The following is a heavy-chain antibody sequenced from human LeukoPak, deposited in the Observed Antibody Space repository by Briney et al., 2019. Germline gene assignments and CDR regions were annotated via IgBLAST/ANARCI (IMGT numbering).Heavy chain of an antibody. J-gene: IGHJ4*02. V-gene: IGHV3-23*01. CDR3: AKGLGYCSGGSCYPLGAFDY. CDR2: ISGSGGST. D-gene: IGHD2-15*01. CDR1: GFTLSSYA. Sequence: GGSLRLSCAASGFTLSSYAMSWVRQAPGKGLEWVSAISGSGGSTYYADSVKGRFTISRDTSKTTLYLQMNSLRAKDTAVYDCAKGLGYCSGGSCYPLGAFDYWGQGTLVTVSS.